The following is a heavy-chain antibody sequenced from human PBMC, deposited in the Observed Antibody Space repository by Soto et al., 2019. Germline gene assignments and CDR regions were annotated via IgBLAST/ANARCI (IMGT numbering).Heavy chain of an antibody. CDR2: ISSSGSTI. CDR1: GFTFSSYE. Sequence: EVQLVESGGGLVQPGGSLRLSCAASGFTFSSYEMNWVRQAPGKGLEWVSYISSSGSTIYYADSVKGRFTISRDNVKNSLYLQMNSLRAEDTAVYYCARQAWPTNAFDIWGQGTMVTVSS. D-gene: IGHD5-12*01. CDR3: ARQAWPTNAFDI. J-gene: IGHJ3*02. V-gene: IGHV3-48*03.